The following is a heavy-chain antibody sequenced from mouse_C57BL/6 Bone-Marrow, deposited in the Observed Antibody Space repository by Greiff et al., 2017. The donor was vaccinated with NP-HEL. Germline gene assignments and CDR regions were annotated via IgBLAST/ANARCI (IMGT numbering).Heavy chain of an antibody. V-gene: IGHV1-81*01. CDR3: ARSGYSLFDY. Sequence: LVRPGASVKLSCKSSGYTFTSYGISWVKQRTGQGLEWIGEIYPRSGNTYYNEKFKGKATLTADKSSSTAYMELRSLTSEDSAVYFCARSGYSLFDYWGQGTTLTVSS. CDR1: GYTFTSYG. CDR2: IYPRSGNT. D-gene: IGHD2-3*01. J-gene: IGHJ2*01.